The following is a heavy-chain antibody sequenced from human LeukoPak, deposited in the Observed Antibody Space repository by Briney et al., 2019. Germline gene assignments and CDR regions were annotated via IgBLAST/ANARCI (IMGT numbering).Heavy chain of an antibody. V-gene: IGHV3-30*18. CDR2: ISYDGSNK. CDR3: AKDLGGVLDY. CDR1: GFTFSSYG. J-gene: IGHJ4*02. D-gene: IGHD3-16*01. Sequence: HSGGSLRLSCAASGFTFSSYGMHWVRQAPGKGLEWVAVISYDGSNKYYADSVKGRFTISRDNSKNTLYLQMNSLRAEDTAVYYCAKDLGGVLDYWGQGTLVTVSS.